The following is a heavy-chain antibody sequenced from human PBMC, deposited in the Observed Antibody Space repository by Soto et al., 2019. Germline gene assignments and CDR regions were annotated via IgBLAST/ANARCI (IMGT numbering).Heavy chain of an antibody. Sequence: QVQLVQSGAEVKKPGSSVKVSCKASGGTFSSYAISWVRQAPGQGLEWMGGIIPIFGTANYAQKFQGRVTITAEECPSTADIELRRWRSEDTGVYYCARSYSSPYCSYSMDVWGQGTTVTVSS. V-gene: IGHV1-69*01. CDR2: IIPIFGTA. J-gene: IGHJ6*02. CDR1: GGTFSSYA. CDR3: ARSYSSPYCSYSMDV. D-gene: IGHD6-13*01.